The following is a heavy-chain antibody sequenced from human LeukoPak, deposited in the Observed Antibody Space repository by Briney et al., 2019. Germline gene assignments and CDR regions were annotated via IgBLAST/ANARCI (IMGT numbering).Heavy chain of an antibody. D-gene: IGHD1-26*01. V-gene: IGHV3-23*01. CDR3: AKMTQKPVGATTFDY. CDR2: ISGSGGST. CDR1: GFTFSSYA. J-gene: IGHJ4*02. Sequence: PGGSLRLSCAASGFTFSSYAMSWVRQAPGKGLEWVSAISGSGGSTYYADSVKGRFTISRDNSKNTLYLQMNSLRAEDTAVYYCAKMTQKPVGATTFDYWGQGTLVTVSS.